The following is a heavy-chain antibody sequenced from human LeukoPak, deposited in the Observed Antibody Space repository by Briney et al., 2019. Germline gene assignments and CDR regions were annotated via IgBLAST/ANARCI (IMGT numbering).Heavy chain of an antibody. CDR2: IYYSGST. CDR1: GGSISSGGYY. V-gene: IGHV4-31*03. Sequence: SQTLSLTCTVSGGSISSGGYYWSWIRQHPGKGLEWIGYIYYSGSTYYNPSLKSRVTISVDTSKNQFSLKLSSVTAADTAVYYCARGSGPRRPSDIVVEPAAHLNWFDPWGQGTLVTVSS. J-gene: IGHJ5*02. D-gene: IGHD2-2*01. CDR3: ARGSGPRRPSDIVVEPAAHLNWFDP.